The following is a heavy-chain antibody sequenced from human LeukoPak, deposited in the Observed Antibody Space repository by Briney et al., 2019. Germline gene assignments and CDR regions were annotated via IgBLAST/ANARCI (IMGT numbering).Heavy chain of an antibody. CDR1: GFTFSSYA. V-gene: IGHV3-23*01. CDR3: ARGVRGWYYFDY. CDR2: ISGSGGST. Sequence: GGSLRLSCAASGFTFSSYAMSWVRQAPGKGLEWVSAISGSGGSTSYAQKFQGRVTMTRDTSTSTVYMELSSLRSEDTAVYYCARGVRGWYYFDYWGQGTLVTVSS. D-gene: IGHD6-19*01. J-gene: IGHJ4*02.